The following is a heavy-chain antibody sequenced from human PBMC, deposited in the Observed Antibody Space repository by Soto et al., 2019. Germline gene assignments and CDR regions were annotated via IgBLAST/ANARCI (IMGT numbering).Heavy chain of an antibody. CDR1: GWPCSNYA. V-gene: IGHV3-23*01. J-gene: IGHJ4*02. D-gene: IGHD3-16*01. CDR2: ISASGYSA. Sequence: PGGSLRVCCADSGWPCSNYAMTWVRQAPGKGLEWVSIISASGYSAYYGGAVKGRFTTSRDNSRSTLYLQMNGLRAEDTAVYYCAKGDLLWDPFDLWGQGTLVTVSS. CDR3: AKGDLLWDPFDL.